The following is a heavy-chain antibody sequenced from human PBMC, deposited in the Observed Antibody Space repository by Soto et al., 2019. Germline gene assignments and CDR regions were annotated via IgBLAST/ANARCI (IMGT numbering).Heavy chain of an antibody. Sequence: GESLKISCKGSGYSFTSYWIGWVRQMPGKGLEWMGIIYPGDSDTRYSPSFQGQVTISADKSISTAYLQWSNLKASDTAMYYCARQGRTIFGVVRRNWLHPWGQGTLVTVYS. J-gene: IGHJ5*02. V-gene: IGHV5-51*01. D-gene: IGHD3-3*01. CDR2: IYPGDSDT. CDR1: GYSFTSYW. CDR3: ARQGRTIFGVVRRNWLHP.